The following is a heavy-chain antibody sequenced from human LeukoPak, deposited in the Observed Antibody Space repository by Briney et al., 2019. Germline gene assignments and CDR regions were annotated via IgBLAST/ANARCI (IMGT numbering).Heavy chain of an antibody. D-gene: IGHD3-22*01. CDR1: GGSISSYY. J-gene: IGHJ6*03. CDR2: IYHSGST. CDR3: ARELGYYDSNGYYYYYYYMDV. Sequence: PSETLSLTCTVSGGSISSYYWGWIRQPPGKGLEWIGSIYHSGSTYYNPSLKSRVTISVDTSKNKFSLKLSSVNAADTAVYYCARELGYYDSNGYYYYYYYMDVWGKGTTVTVSS. V-gene: IGHV4-38-2*02.